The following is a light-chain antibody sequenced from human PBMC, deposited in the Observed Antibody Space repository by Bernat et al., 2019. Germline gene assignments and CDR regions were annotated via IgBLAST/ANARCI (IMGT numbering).Light chain of an antibody. CDR1: QSIGRW. V-gene: IGKV1-5*03. CDR2: KAS. Sequence: DIQTTQSPSTLSASVGDRVTITCRASQSIGRWLAWYQQKPGKAPKLLIYKASSLESGVPSRFSGSVSGTEFTLTISSLQPDDFATYYCQQYNSYSRTFGQGTKVEIK. CDR3: QQYNSYSRT. J-gene: IGKJ1*01.